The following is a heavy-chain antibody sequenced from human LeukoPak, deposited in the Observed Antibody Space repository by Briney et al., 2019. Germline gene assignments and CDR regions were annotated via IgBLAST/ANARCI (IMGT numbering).Heavy chain of an antibody. J-gene: IGHJ4*02. CDR1: GGTFSSYA. V-gene: IGHV1-69*04. D-gene: IGHD3-22*01. CDR3: ATGYYYDSSGYN. Sequence: SVKVSCKASGGTFSSYAISWVRQAPGQGLEWMGRIIPILGIANYAQKFQGRVTITADKSTSTVYMELSSLRSEDTAVYYCATGYYYDSSGYNWGQGTLVTVSS. CDR2: IIPILGIA.